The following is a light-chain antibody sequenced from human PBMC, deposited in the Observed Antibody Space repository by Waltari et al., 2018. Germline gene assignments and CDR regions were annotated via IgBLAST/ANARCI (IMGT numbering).Light chain of an antibody. J-gene: IGLJ3*02. CDR2: YDT. CDR1: NIESKS. V-gene: IGLV3-21*01. Sequence: YVLTQPPSVSVAPGKTATLTCGGENIESKSLNWYQQKAGQAPVLVLFYDTDRPSGIPDRFSGSNSGNTATLTISWVEAGDEADYHCQVWDDTTNSGVFGGGTRLTVL. CDR3: QVWDDTTNSGV.